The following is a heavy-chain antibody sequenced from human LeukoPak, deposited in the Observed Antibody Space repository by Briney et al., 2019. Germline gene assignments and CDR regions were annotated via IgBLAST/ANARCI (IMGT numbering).Heavy chain of an antibody. CDR3: AKASGYGDSRTSLFDY. V-gene: IGHV3-30*18. J-gene: IGHJ4*02. Sequence: PGGSLRLSCAASGFTFSSYDMHWVRQAPGKGLEWVAVISYDGSNKYHADSVKGRFTISRDNSKNTLYLQMNSLRAEDTAVYYCAKASGYGDSRTSLFDYWGQGTLVTVSS. CDR2: ISYDGSNK. CDR1: GFTFSSYD. D-gene: IGHD4-17*01.